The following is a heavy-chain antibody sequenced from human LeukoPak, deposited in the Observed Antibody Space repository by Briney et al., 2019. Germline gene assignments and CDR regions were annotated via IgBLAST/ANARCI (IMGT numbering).Heavy chain of an antibody. D-gene: IGHD3-16*02. Sequence: GASVKVSCKASGGTLSSYAISWVRQAPGQGLEWMGWISAYNGNTNYAQKLQGRVTMTTDTSTSTAYMELRSLRSDDTAVYYCARMLYDSFIDYWGQGTLVTVSS. CDR3: ARMLYDSFIDY. CDR1: GGTLSSYA. CDR2: ISAYNGNT. V-gene: IGHV1-18*01. J-gene: IGHJ4*02.